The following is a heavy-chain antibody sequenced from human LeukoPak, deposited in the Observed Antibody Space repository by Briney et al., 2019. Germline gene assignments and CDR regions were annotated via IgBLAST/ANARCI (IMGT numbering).Heavy chain of an antibody. J-gene: IGHJ5*02. CDR2: VRYDQSAT. CDR3: ARNSGELGA. CDR1: GFNFSIYG. D-gene: IGHD2-21*01. V-gene: IGHV3-33*01. Sequence: GGSLRLSCAASGFNFSIYGMPWVRQAPGKGLEWVTFVRYDQSATVYADSVQGRFAISRDNSKNTLYLQMNSLRAEDTAVYYCARNSGELGAWGQGTLVTVSS.